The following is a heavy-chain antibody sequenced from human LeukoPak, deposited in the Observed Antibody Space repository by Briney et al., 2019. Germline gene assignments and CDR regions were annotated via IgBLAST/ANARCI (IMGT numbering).Heavy chain of an antibody. J-gene: IGHJ6*02. V-gene: IGHV3-7*03. CDR1: GFTLSNHW. CDR3: ARNNGMDV. Sequence: GGSLRLSCAASGFTLSNHWMTWVRQVPGRGPEWVANVNRDGSETYYLDSVKGRFTISKDNAKNSLCLQMNSLRAEDTALYHCARNNGMDVWGQGTTVIVSS. CDR2: VNRDGSET.